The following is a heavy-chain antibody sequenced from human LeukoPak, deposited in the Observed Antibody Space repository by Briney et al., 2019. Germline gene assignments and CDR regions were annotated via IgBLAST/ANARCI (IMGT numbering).Heavy chain of an antibody. D-gene: IGHD6-19*01. Sequence: GGSLRLSCAASGFTFGGYAMSWVRQTPGRGLEWVSGISPSGDKTDYADSVKGRFTISRDNSKNTMYLRMNSLRAEDTAVYYCARGGIQVSGIDEFDYWGQGTLVTVSS. CDR1: GFTFGGYA. J-gene: IGHJ4*02. V-gene: IGHV3-23*01. CDR3: ARGGIQVSGIDEFDY. CDR2: ISPSGDKT.